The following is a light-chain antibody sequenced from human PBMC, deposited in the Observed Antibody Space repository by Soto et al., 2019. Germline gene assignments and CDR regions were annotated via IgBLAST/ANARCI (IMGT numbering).Light chain of an antibody. CDR1: QTVSSW. V-gene: IGKV1-5*03. CDR2: KAS. CDR3: QQYYSYPYT. Sequence: DIQMTQSPSTLSASVGDRVTITCRASQTVSSWLAWYQQKPGKAPKLLIYKASSLESGVPSRFSGSGSGTEFTLIINSLQHDDFASYYCQQYYSYPYTFGQGTKLEIK. J-gene: IGKJ2*01.